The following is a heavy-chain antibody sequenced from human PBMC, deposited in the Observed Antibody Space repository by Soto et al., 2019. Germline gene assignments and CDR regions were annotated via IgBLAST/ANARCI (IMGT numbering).Heavy chain of an antibody. V-gene: IGHV4-34*01. CDR2: INHSGST. CDR3: ARGRRHHWKPTPISYKLDY. CDR1: GGSFSGYY. J-gene: IGHJ4*02. Sequence: SETLSLTGAVYGGSFSGYYWSWIRQPPGKGLEWIGEINHSGSTNYNPSLKSRVTISVDMSKNQFSLKLSSVTAADTAVYYCARGRRHHWKPTPISYKLDYSAQRTLVTVSS. D-gene: IGHD1-1*01.